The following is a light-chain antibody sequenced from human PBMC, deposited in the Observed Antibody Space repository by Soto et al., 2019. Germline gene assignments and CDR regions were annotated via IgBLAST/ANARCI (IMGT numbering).Light chain of an antibody. CDR1: SSDVGDYNY. CDR3: SSYTSSNTPAVV. J-gene: IGLJ2*01. V-gene: IGLV2-14*01. CDR2: EVS. Sequence: QSVLTQPASVSGSPGQSITISCTGTSSDVGDYNYVSWYQHHPGKPPQLMIYEVSYPPSGVSNRLSCSKSGNTSSLTISGLQAEEEDDYYCSSYTSSNTPAVVFGGGTKLTVL.